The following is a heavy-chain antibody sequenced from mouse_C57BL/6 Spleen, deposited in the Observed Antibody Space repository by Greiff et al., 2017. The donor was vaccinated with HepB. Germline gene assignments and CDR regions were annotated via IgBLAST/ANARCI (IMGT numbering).Heavy chain of an antibody. D-gene: IGHD1-1*01. J-gene: IGHJ1*03. CDR3: ASPDYYGSSYWYFDV. CDR2: INPSNGGT. Sequence: VQLQQPGAELVKPGASVKLSCKASGYTFTSYWMHWVKQRPGQGLEWIGNINPSNGGTNYNEKFKSKATLTVDKSSSTAYMQLSSLTSEDSAVYYCASPDYYGSSYWYFDVWGTGTTVTVSS. CDR1: GYTFTSYW. V-gene: IGHV1-53*01.